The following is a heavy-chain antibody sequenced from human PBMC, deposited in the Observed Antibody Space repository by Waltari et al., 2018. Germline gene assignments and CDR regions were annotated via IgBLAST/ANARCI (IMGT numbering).Heavy chain of an antibody. V-gene: IGHV4-31*03. J-gene: IGHJ4*02. CDR2: IYYSGRT. D-gene: IGHD3-10*01. CDR3: ARYGEQPYFDY. CDR1: GGSISSGGYY. Sequence: QVQLQESGPGLVKPSQTLSLTCTVSGGSISSGGYYWSWIRQHPGKGLEWIGYIYYSGRTYYNPSLKSRVTVSVDTSKNQFSLKLSSVTAADTAVYYCARYGEQPYFDYWGQGTLVTVSS.